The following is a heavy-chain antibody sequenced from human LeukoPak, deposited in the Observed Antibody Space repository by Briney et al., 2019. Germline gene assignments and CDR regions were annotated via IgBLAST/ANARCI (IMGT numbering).Heavy chain of an antibody. Sequence: NGSGPTLVRPTQTLTLTCTFSGFSLTTNGVAVGWIRQPPGKALEWLALIFWNEGKRYSPSLQSRLTITEDTSKNQVVLTMTNLDPVDTATYYCAHSYPRCSTSTCYSYFDDWGQGTLVTVSS. J-gene: IGHJ4*02. CDR3: AHSYPRCSTSTCYSYFDD. V-gene: IGHV2-5*01. D-gene: IGHD2-2*02. CDR2: IFWNEGK. CDR1: GFSLTTNGVA.